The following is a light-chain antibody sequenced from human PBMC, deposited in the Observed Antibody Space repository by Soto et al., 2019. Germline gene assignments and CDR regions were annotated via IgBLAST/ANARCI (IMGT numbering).Light chain of an antibody. CDR1: QSVVSS. J-gene: IGKJ1*01. CDR3: HQRSNWPWT. V-gene: IGKV3-11*01. CDR2: DTS. Sequence: EIVLTQSPATLSLSPGERATLSCRASQSVVSSLAWYQQKPGQAPRLLIYDTSNRATGIPARFSGSASGTDFTLTISSLEPEDFAIYYCHQRSNWPWTFGQGIKV.